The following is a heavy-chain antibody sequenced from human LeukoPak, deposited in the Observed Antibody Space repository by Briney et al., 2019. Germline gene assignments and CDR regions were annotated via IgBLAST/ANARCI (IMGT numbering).Heavy chain of an antibody. CDR3: ARGLNYYDSSGYYRYYYYYMDV. D-gene: IGHD3-22*01. V-gene: IGHV4-34*01. Sequence: PSETLSLTCAVYGGSFSGYYRSWIRQPPGKGLEWIGEINHSGSTNYNPSLKSRVTISVDTSKNQFSLKLSSVTAADTAVYYCARGLNYYDSSGYYRYYYYYMDVWGKGTTVTVSS. CDR1: GGSFSGYY. CDR2: INHSGST. J-gene: IGHJ6*03.